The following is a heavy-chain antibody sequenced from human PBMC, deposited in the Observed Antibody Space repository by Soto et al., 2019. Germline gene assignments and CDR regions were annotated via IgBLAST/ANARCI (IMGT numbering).Heavy chain of an antibody. V-gene: IGHV3-21*01. CDR2: ISSSSSYI. CDR1: GFTFSSYS. J-gene: IGHJ4*02. CDR3: AGAVSHPDSC. Sequence: PGGSLRLSCAAPGFTFSSYSMNWVRQAPGQGLEWVSSISSSSSYIYYADSVKGRFTISRDNAKNSLYLQMNSLRAEDTAVYFCAGAVSHPDSCWGQGTLVTVS. D-gene: IGHD6-6*01.